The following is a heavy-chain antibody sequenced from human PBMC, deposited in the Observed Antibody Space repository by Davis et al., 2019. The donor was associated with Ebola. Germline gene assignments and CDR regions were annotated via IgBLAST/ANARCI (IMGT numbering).Heavy chain of an antibody. CDR3: ARGRLLEWPPTFYGLDV. D-gene: IGHD3-3*01. CDR1: GGSISSYY. J-gene: IGHJ6*04. V-gene: IGHV4-59*01. Sequence: MPSETLSLTCTVSGGSISSYYWSWIRQPPGKGLEWIGYIYYSGSTNYNPSLKSRVIISIDTANKQISLKLSSVTAADTAVYYCARGRLLEWPPTFYGLDVWGKGTTVTVSS. CDR2: IYYSGST.